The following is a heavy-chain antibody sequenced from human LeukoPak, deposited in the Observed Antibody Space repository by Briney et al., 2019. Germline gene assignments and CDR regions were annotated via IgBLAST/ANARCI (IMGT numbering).Heavy chain of an antibody. CDR2: FIPILGTA. D-gene: IGHD3-10*01. CDR3: ARDVNDFGELLSFLWFDP. Sequence: SVKVSCKASGGTFSDYALNWVRQAPGQGLEWMGVFIPILGTANSTQRFQGRVTITADESTSTAYMELSSLRSEDTAVYYCARDVNDFGELLSFLWFDPWGQGTLVTVSS. CDR1: GGTFSDYA. V-gene: IGHV1-69*13. J-gene: IGHJ5*02.